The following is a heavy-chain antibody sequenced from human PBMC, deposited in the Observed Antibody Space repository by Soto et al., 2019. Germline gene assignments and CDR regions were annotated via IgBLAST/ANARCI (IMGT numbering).Heavy chain of an antibody. D-gene: IGHD6-6*01. Sequence: QVQLVESGGGVVQPGRSLRLSCAASGFTFSSYGMHWVRQAPGKGLEWVAVIWYDGSNKYYADSVKGRFTISRDNSKNTLYLHMNSLRAEDTAVYYCARDRLASIPARPREREFVGGWFDPWGQGTLVTVSS. CDR2: IWYDGSNK. CDR1: GFTFSSYG. CDR3: ARDRLASIPARPREREFVGGWFDP. V-gene: IGHV3-33*01. J-gene: IGHJ5*02.